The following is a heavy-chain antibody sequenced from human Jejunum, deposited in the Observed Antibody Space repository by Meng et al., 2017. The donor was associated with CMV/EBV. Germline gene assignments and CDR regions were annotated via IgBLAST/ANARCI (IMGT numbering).Heavy chain of an antibody. CDR2: ITSGSRYI. CDR3: ATDYRRGAGPN. Sequence: AASSLDFNSSPMTWVRQAPGKGLEWVSSITSGSRYIFYTDSVKGRFTLSRDNAKKSLYLQMNSLRAADTAVYYCATDYRRGAGPNWGQGTLVTVSS. D-gene: IGHD6-13*01. CDR1: SLDFNSSP. J-gene: IGHJ4*02. V-gene: IGHV3-21*01.